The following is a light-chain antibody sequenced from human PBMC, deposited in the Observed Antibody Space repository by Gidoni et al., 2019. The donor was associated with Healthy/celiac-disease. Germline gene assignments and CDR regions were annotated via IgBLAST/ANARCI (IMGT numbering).Light chain of an antibody. CDR3: QQYNSYSPVT. CDR1: QSISSW. V-gene: IGKV1-5*03. Sequence: DIQMTQSPSTLSASVGDRVTITCRASQSISSWLAWYQQNPGKAPKLLIYKASSLESGVPSRFIGSGSGTEFTLTISSLQPDDFATYYCQQYNSYSPVTFGPGTKVDIK. J-gene: IGKJ3*01. CDR2: KAS.